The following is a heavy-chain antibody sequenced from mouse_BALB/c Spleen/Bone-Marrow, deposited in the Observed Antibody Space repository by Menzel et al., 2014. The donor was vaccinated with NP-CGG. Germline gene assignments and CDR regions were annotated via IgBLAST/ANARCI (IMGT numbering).Heavy chain of an antibody. Sequence: VQLQQSGAELVKPGASVKLSCKASGYTFTSYYMYWVKQRPGHGLEWIGEINPSNGGTNFNEKFKSRATLTVDKSSSTAYMQLSSLTSEDSAVYYCTRGRTWDFDYWGQGTTLTVSS. CDR3: TRGRTWDFDY. D-gene: IGHD4-1*01. CDR1: GYTFTSYY. J-gene: IGHJ2*01. CDR2: INPSNGGT. V-gene: IGHV1S81*02.